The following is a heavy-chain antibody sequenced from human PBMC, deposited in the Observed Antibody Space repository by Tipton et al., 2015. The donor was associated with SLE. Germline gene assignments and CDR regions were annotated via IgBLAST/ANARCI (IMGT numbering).Heavy chain of an antibody. CDR2: IGTAGDT. J-gene: IGHJ6*02. CDR3: ARGIIYDYIWGSYPYGMDV. Sequence: SLRLSCAASGFPFSSYDMHWVRQATGKGLEWVSAIGTAGDTYYPGSVKGRFTISRENAKNSLYLQMNSLRAGDTAVYYCARGIIYDYIWGSYPYGMDVWGQGTTVTVSS. V-gene: IGHV3-13*01. D-gene: IGHD3-16*01. CDR1: GFPFSSYD.